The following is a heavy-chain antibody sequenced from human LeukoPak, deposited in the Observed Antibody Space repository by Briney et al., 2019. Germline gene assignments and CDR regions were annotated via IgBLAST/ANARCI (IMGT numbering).Heavy chain of an antibody. CDR1: GDTFTTSH. D-gene: IGHD2-8*02. CDR2: INPSGGSI. J-gene: IGHJ4*02. V-gene: IGHV1-46*01. Sequence: ASVKVSCKASGDTFTTSHMHWVRQAPGQGLEWMGKINPSGGSITYAQQFQGRVSMTRDLSMSTVYMELSSLRSEDTAVYYCVRNLMQSTGLAYWGQGTLVTVSS. CDR3: VRNLMQSTGLAY.